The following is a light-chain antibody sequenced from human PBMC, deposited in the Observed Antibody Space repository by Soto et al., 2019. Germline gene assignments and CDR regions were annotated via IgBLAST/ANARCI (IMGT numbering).Light chain of an antibody. CDR3: SSYTSSSTVV. CDR1: SSDVGGYNH. Sequence: QSVLTQPASVSESPGQSITISCTGTSSDVGGYNHVSWYQQHPGKVPKLMIYDVSNRPSGVSNRFSGSKSGNTASLTISGLQAEDEADYYCSSYTSSSTVVFGGGTKLAVL. CDR2: DVS. V-gene: IGLV2-14*01. J-gene: IGLJ2*01.